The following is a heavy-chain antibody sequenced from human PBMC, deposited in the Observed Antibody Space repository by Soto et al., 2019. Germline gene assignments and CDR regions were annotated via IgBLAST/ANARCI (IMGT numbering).Heavy chain of an antibody. Sequence: SETLSLTCAVYGGSFSGYYLSWIRQPPGKGLEWIGEINHSGSTNYNPSLKSRVTISVDTSKNQFSLKLSSVTAADTAVYYCARPTWYYDILTGYYGGYFDYWGQGTLVTVSS. CDR1: GGSFSGYY. CDR3: ARPTWYYDILTGYYGGYFDY. J-gene: IGHJ4*02. CDR2: INHSGST. D-gene: IGHD3-9*01. V-gene: IGHV4-34*01.